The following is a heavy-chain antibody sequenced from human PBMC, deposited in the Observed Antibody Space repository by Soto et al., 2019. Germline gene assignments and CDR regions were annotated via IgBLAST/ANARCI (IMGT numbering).Heavy chain of an antibody. CDR1: GFTFSSYA. CDR3: ARDLGATIPASLFDP. V-gene: IGHV3-30-3*01. D-gene: IGHD5-12*01. Sequence: GGSLRLSCAASGFTFSSYAMHWVRQAPGKGLEWVAVISYDGSNIYYADSVKGRFTISRDNSKNTLYLQMNSLRAEDSAVYYCARDLGATIPASLFDPWGQGTLVTVSS. J-gene: IGHJ5*02. CDR2: ISYDGSNI.